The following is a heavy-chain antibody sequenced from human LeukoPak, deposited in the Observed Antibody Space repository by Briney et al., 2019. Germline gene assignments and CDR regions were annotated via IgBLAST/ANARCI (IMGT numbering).Heavy chain of an antibody. J-gene: IGHJ6*02. V-gene: IGHV1-24*01. CDR2: FDPEDGET. Sequence: ASVTVSCKVSGYTLTELSMHWVRQAPGKGLEWMGGFDPEDGETIYAQKFQGRVTMTEDTSTDTAYMELSSLRSEDTAVYYCATLIEGGSGMDVWGQGTTVTVSS. CDR1: GYTLTELS. CDR3: ATLIEGGSGMDV. D-gene: IGHD3-16*01.